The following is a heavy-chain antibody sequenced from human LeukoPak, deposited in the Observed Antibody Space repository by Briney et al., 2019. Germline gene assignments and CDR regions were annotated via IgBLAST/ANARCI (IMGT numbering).Heavy chain of an antibody. CDR3: ARRGSGSHDASDI. Sequence: GGSLRLSCAASGFNFSSYEMNWVRHAPGRGLEWVSYIGSSSSTIYYADSVKGRFTISRDNAKNSLYLQMNSLRDEDTAVYYCARRGSGSHDASDIWGQGTMVTVSS. D-gene: IGHD3-10*01. CDR1: GFNFSSYE. CDR2: IGSSSSTI. V-gene: IGHV3-48*03. J-gene: IGHJ3*02.